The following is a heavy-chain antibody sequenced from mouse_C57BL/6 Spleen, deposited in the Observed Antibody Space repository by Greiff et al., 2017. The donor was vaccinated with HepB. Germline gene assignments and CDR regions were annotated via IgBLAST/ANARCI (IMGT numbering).Heavy chain of an antibody. CDR1: GFTFSNYW. CDR3: TADGYYGGFAY. J-gene: IGHJ3*01. V-gene: IGHV6-3*01. Sequence: DVMLVESGGGLVQPGGSMKLSCVASGFTFSNYWMNWVRQSPEKGLEWVAQIRLKSDNYATHYAESVKGRFTISRDDSKSSVYLQMNNLRAEDTGIYYCTADGYYGGFAYWGQGTLVTVSA. D-gene: IGHD2-3*01. CDR2: IRLKSDNYAT.